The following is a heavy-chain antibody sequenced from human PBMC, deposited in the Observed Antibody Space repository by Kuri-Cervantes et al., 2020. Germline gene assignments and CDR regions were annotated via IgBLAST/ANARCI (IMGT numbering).Heavy chain of an antibody. V-gene: IGHV3-9*01. CDR3: AKDMSRDGYNFHWYFDL. CDR2: ISWNSGSI. Sequence: GGSLRLSCAASGFTFDDYAMHWVRQAPGKGLEWVSGISWNSGSIGYADSVKGRFTISRDNAKNSLYLQMNSLRAEDTALYYCAKDMSRDGYNFHWYFDLWGRGTLVTVSS. CDR1: GFTFDDYA. J-gene: IGHJ2*01. D-gene: IGHD5-24*01.